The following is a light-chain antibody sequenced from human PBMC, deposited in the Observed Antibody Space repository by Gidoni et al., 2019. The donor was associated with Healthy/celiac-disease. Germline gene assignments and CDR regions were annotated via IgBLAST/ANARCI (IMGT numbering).Light chain of an antibody. CDR2: KAS. CDR3: QQYNSFPLT. CDR1: QSISSW. V-gene: IGKV1-5*03. Sequence: DIQMPQSPSTLSASVGDRVTITCRASQSISSWLAWYQQKPGKAPKLLIYKASSLESGVPSRFSGSGSGTEFTLTISSLQPDDFATYYCQQYNSFPLTFGGGTKVEIK. J-gene: IGKJ4*01.